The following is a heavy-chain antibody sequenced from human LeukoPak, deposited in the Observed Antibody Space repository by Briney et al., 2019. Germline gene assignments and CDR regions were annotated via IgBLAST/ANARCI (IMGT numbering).Heavy chain of an antibody. CDR2: VSGSGGST. CDR1: GFTFSSYG. CDR3: AKDQGYCFDY. Sequence: GGSLRLSCAASGFTFSSYGMSWVRQAPGKGLEWVSAVSGSGGSTYYADSVKGRFTISRDNSKNTLYLQMNSLRAEDTAVYYCAKDQGYCFDYWGQGTLVTVSS. V-gene: IGHV3-23*01. J-gene: IGHJ4*02.